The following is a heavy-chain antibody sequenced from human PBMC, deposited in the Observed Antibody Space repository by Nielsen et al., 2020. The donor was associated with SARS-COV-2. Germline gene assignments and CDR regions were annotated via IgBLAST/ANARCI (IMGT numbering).Heavy chain of an antibody. D-gene: IGHD2/OR15-2a*01. CDR3: AREFYADSAGSSSIYGMDV. CDR2: ISAYNGNT. J-gene: IGHJ6*02. V-gene: IGHV1-18*01. Sequence: ASVKVSCKASGGTFSSYTISWVRQAPGQGLEWMGWISAYNGNTNYAQKLQGRVTMTTDTSTSTAYMELSSLRSEDTAVYYCAREFYADSAGSSSIYGMDVWGQGTTVTVSS. CDR1: GGTFSSYT.